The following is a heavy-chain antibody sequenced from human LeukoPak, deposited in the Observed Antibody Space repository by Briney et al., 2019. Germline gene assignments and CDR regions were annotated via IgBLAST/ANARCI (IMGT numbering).Heavy chain of an antibody. CDR3: ARGTIFGVVGPNWFDP. J-gene: IGHJ5*02. Sequence: GGSLRLSCAASGFTFSSYAMHWVRQAPGKGLEYVSAISSNGGSTYYANSVKGRFTISRDNSKNTLYLQMGSLRAEDMAVYYCARGTIFGVVGPNWFDPWGQGTLVTVSS. CDR2: ISSNGGST. CDR1: GFTFSSYA. V-gene: IGHV3-64*01. D-gene: IGHD3-3*01.